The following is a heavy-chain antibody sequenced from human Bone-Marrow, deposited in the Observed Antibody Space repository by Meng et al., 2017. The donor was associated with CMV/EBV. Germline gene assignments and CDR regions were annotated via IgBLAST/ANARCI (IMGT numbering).Heavy chain of an antibody. CDR3: GGTVGRGMDV. CDR2: ISKGGPTI. V-gene: IGHV3-11*01. Sequence: GGSLRLSCAASGFTVTDHYMNWFRQAPGKGLEWVSYISKGGPTIYYADSVKGRFTISRDNAKNSLYLQMDSLRAEDTAVYYCGGTVGRGMDVWGQGTTVTGSS. D-gene: IGHD2-8*02. CDR1: GFTVTDHY. J-gene: IGHJ6*01.